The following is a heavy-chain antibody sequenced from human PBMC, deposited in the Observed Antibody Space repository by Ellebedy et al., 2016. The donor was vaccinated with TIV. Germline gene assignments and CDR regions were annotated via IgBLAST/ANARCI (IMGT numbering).Heavy chain of an antibody. Sequence: PGGSLRLSCAASGFPFDSYVMNWVRQAPGKGLEWVSAISGSGSTTFYADSVKGRFTISRDNSKNTLYLQMNSLRAEDTAVYYCARGATHRRSTVITNFDCWGQGTLVTVSS. CDR2: ISGSGSTT. V-gene: IGHV3-23*01. CDR1: GFPFDSYV. D-gene: IGHD4-23*01. J-gene: IGHJ4*02. CDR3: ARGATHRRSTVITNFDC.